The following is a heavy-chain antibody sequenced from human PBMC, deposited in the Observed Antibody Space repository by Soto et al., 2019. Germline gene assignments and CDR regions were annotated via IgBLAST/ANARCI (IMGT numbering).Heavy chain of an antibody. J-gene: IGHJ4*02. Sequence: PGGSLRLSCAASGFTFSSYWMHRVRQAPGKGLVWVSRINSDGRSTTYADSVKGRFTISRDNAKNTLYLQLNSLRAEDTAVYYCARVYCSGGSCYSVDYWGQGTLVTVPQ. V-gene: IGHV3-74*01. D-gene: IGHD2-15*01. CDR2: INSDGRST. CDR1: GFTFSSYW. CDR3: ARVYCSGGSCYSVDY.